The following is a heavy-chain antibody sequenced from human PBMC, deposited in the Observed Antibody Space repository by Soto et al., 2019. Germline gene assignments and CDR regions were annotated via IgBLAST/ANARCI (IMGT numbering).Heavy chain of an antibody. CDR2: IYYSGST. V-gene: IGHV4-31*03. Sequence: SETLSLTCTVSGGSISSGGYYWSWIRQHPGKGLEWIGYIYYSGSTYYNPSLKSRVTISVDTSKNQFSLKLSSVTAADTAVYYCARLGYCSGGSCRPLGRNWFDPWGQGTLVTVSS. CDR3: ARLGYCSGGSCRPLGRNWFDP. D-gene: IGHD2-15*01. CDR1: GGSISSGGYY. J-gene: IGHJ5*02.